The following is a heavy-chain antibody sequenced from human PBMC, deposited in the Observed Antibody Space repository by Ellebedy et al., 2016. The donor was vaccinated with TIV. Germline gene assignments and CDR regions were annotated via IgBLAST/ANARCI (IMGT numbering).Heavy chain of an antibody. J-gene: IGHJ4*02. V-gene: IGHV2-5*02. CDR1: GFSLSTSGVG. D-gene: IGHD3-10*01. CDR3: AHSQTLMVRGVPSKYFDY. Sequence: SGPTLVKPTQTLTLTCTFSGFSLSTSGVGVGWIRQPPGKALEWLALIYWDDDKRYSPSLKSRLTITKDTSKNQVVLTMTNMDPVDTATYYCAHSQTLMVRGVPSKYFDYWGQGTLVTVSS. CDR2: IYWDDDK.